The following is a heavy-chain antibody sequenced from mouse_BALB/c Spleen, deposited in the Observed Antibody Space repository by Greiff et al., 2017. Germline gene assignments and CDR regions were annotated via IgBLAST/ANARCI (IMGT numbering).Heavy chain of an antibody. D-gene: IGHD2-1*01. CDR3: GRDGGNPDYAMDY. CDR2: SRNKANDYTT. Sequence: EVQLVESGGGLVQPGGSLRLSCATSGFTFSDFYMEWVRQPPGKRLEWIAASRNKANDYTTEYSASVKGRFIVSRDTSQSILYLQMNALGAEDIAIDYCGRDGGNPDYAMDYWGQGTSVTVSS. CDR1: GFTFSDFY. V-gene: IGHV7-1*02. J-gene: IGHJ4*01.